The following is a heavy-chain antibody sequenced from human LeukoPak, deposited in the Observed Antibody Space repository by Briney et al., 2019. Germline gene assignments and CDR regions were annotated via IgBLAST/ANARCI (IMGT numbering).Heavy chain of an antibody. V-gene: IGHV3-74*01. Sequence: PGGSLRLSCAASGFTFSNYWMHWVRQAPGKGLVWVSRINSDGSSTSYADSVKGRFTISRDNAKNTLYLQMNSLRAEDTAVYYCAKDRSYGYPAHYYYGMDVWGQGTTVTVSS. J-gene: IGHJ6*02. CDR2: INSDGSST. CDR1: GFTFSNYW. CDR3: AKDRSYGYPAHYYYGMDV. D-gene: IGHD5-18*01.